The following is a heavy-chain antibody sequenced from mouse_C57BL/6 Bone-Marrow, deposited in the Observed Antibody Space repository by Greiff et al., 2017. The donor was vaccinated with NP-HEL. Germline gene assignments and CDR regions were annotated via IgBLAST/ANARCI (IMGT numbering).Heavy chain of an antibody. J-gene: IGHJ1*03. CDR1: GYTFTSYW. CDR3: ARRGYHWYFDV. V-gene: IGHV1-64*01. Sequence: ESGAELVKPGASVKLSCKASGYTFTSYWMHWVKQRPGQGLEWIGMIHPNSGSTNYNEKFKSKATLTVDKSSSTAYMQLSSLTSEDSAVYYCARRGYHWYFDVWGTGTTVTVSS. CDR2: IHPNSGST. D-gene: IGHD2-2*01.